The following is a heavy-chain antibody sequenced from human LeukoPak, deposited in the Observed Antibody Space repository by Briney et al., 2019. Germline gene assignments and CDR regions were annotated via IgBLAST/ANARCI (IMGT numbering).Heavy chain of an antibody. CDR2: IIPILGIA. V-gene: IGHV1-69*04. CDR3: ARGAAGSGARIVYYFDY. D-gene: IGHD1-26*01. J-gene: IGHJ4*02. CDR1: GGTFSSYA. Sequence: GASVKVSCKASGGTFSSYAISWVRQAPGQGLEWMGRIIPILGIANYAQKFQGRVTITADKSTSTAYMELSSLRSEDTAVYYCARGAAGSGARIVYYFDYWGQGTLVTVSS.